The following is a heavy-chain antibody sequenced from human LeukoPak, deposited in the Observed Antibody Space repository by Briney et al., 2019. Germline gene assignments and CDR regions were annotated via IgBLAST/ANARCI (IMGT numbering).Heavy chain of an antibody. CDR2: INHSGST. CDR1: GGSFSGYY. D-gene: IGHD3-10*01. J-gene: IGHJ4*02. CDR3: ASSYGSGSYYNGGPIY. V-gene: IGHV4-34*01. Sequence: SETLSLTCAVYGGSFSGYYWSWIRQPPGKGLEWIGEINHSGSTNYNPSLKSRVTISVDTSKNQFSLKLSSVTAADTAVYYCASSYGSGSYYNGGPIYWGQGTLVTVSS.